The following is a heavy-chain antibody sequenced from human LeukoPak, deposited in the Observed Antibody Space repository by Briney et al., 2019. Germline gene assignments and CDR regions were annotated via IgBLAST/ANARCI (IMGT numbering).Heavy chain of an antibody. CDR2: ISWNSGST. V-gene: IGHV3-9*01. D-gene: IGHD5-18*01. CDR1: GFTFDDYA. J-gene: IGHJ4*02. CDR3: AKPHVDTSMVPFDC. Sequence: PGRSLRLSCAASGFTFDDYAMHWVRQAPGKGLEWVSGISWNSGSTYYADSVKGRFTISRDNSRNTLYLQMNGLRAGDTALYYCAKPHVDTSMVPFDCWGQGTLVTVSS.